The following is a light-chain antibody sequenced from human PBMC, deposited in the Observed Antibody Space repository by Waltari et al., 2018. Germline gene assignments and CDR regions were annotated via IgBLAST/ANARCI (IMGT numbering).Light chain of an antibody. CDR1: QNVGSQ. Sequence: ELVFTQSPATLSVSPGERAALSCKASQNVGSQLGWYQQRPGQAPRLLIDDVSNRASGVPARFSGSGSGTDFTLTISSLEPEDVAVYYCQQRDSWPLTFGGGTKVEIK. V-gene: IGKV3-11*01. CDR3: QQRDSWPLT. J-gene: IGKJ4*01. CDR2: DVS.